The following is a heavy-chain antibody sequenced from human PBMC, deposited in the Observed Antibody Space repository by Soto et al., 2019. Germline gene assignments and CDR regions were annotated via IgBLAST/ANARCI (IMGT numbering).Heavy chain of an antibody. J-gene: IGHJ3*02. D-gene: IGHD3-3*01. V-gene: IGHV3-23*01. Sequence: EVQMLESGGGLVQPGGSLRLSCAASGFTLSSYALSWVRQAPGKGLEWVSGISGSGDFTFDPGSVRGRFTISRDNSMNTLYLQLSSLRVEDTAVYYCARGPTIFGVGVEAFEIWGQGTMATVSP. CDR1: GFTLSSYA. CDR2: ISGSGDFT. CDR3: ARGPTIFGVGVEAFEI.